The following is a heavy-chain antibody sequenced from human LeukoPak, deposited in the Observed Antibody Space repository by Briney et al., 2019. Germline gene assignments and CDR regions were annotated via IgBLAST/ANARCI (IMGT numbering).Heavy chain of an antibody. CDR2: ISGSGGST. V-gene: IGHV3-23*01. J-gene: IGHJ2*01. CDR1: GFTFSSYA. Sequence: GGSLRLSCAASGFTFSSYAMSWVRQAPGKGLEWVSAISGSGGSTYYADSVKGRFTISRDNSKNTLYLQMSSLRAEDTAVYYCAKDHTHLGQGGDYGFWGRGTLVTVSS. D-gene: IGHD4-17*01. CDR3: AKDHTHLGQGGDYGF.